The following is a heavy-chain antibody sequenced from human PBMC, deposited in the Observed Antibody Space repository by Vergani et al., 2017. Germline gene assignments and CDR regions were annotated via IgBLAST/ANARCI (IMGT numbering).Heavy chain of an antibody. D-gene: IGHD2-15*01. CDR2: IYTSGST. Sequence: QAQLQESGPRLVKPSQTLSLPCSFSGGSLDIHSQTWSWIRQPAGKGLEWIGRIYTSGSTNYNPSLKSRVTMSVDTSKNQFSLKLRSMTAADTAVYYCARDNCSGDSCYSYYYYCMDGWGKGTTVTVSS. CDR3: ARDNCSGDSCYSYYYYCMDG. J-gene: IGHJ6*03. CDR1: GGSLDIHSQT. V-gene: IGHV4-61*02.